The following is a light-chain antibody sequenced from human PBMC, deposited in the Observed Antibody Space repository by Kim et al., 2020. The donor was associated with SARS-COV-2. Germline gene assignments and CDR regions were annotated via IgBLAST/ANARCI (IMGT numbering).Light chain of an antibody. Sequence: RCTVPGTGSSSKIGAGYDVPWYQPLPGTAPKLLIYGNSNRPSGVPDRFSGSKSGTSASLAITGLQAEDEADYYCQSYDSSLSGSVFGGGTQLTVL. CDR2: GNS. J-gene: IGLJ2*01. V-gene: IGLV1-40*01. CDR1: SSKIGAGYD. CDR3: QSYDSSLSGSV.